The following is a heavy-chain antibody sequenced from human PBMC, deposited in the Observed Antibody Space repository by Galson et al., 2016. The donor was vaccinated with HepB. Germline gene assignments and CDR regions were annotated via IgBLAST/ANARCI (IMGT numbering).Heavy chain of an antibody. V-gene: IGHV4-31*03. J-gene: IGHJ4*02. CDR2: IFYSGRT. CDR3: ATDLQVRDFWSGYSNSPVVRYLDH. Sequence: TLSLTCTVFGGFISTGNYYWTWIRQHPEKGLEWIGNIFYSGRTDYNPSLKSRVTISVDTSKNHFSLTLNSVTAADTAVYYCATDLQVRDFWSGYSNSPVVRYLDHWGQGTLVTVSS. D-gene: IGHD3-3*01. CDR1: GGFISTGNYY.